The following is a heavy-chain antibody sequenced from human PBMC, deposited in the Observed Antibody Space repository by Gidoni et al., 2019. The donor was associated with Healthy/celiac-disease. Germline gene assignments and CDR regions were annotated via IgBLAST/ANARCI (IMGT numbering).Heavy chain of an antibody. V-gene: IGHV1-2*04. D-gene: IGHD2-2*01. Sequence: QVQMVQSGAEVNKPGASVKVSCKASGYTFTGYSMHWVRQAPGQGLEWMGWINPNSGGTNYAQKFQGWITMTRDKSISTAYMELSRLRADDTAVYDCARGGDKTELSSSTSFYYYYYGMDVWGQGTTVTVSS. J-gene: IGHJ6*02. CDR2: INPNSGGT. CDR3: ARGGDKTELSSSTSFYYYYYGMDV. CDR1: GYTFTGYS.